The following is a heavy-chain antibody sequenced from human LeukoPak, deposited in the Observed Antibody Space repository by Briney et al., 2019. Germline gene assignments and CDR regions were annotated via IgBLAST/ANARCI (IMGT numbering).Heavy chain of an antibody. CDR2: IYSGGGT. D-gene: IGHD6-19*01. J-gene: IGHJ4*02. V-gene: IGHV3-53*01. Sequence: GGSLRLSCAVSGFTVSNNYMSWVRQAPGKGLEWVSVIYSGGGTFYSDSVKGRFTISRDSSKNTLYLQLNSLRADDTAVYYCARDSNGPAFWGQGTRVTVSS. CDR1: GFTVSNNY. CDR3: ARDSNGPAF.